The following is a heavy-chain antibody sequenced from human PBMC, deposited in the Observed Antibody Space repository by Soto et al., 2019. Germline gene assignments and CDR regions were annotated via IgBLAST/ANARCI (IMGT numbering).Heavy chain of an antibody. J-gene: IGHJ6*02. CDR1: GYTFTGYY. Sequence: ASVKVSCKASGYTFTGYYMHWVRQAPGQGLEWMGWINPNSGGTNYAQKFQGWVTMTRDTSISTAYMELSRLRSDDTAVYYCARMVVVPAAIGGHGMDVWGQGTTGTVSS. V-gene: IGHV1-2*04. D-gene: IGHD2-2*01. CDR3: ARMVVVPAAIGGHGMDV. CDR2: INPNSGGT.